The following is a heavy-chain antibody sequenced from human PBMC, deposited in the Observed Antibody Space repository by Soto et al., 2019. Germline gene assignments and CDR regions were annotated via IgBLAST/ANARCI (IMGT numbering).Heavy chain of an antibody. CDR2: ISGSGGST. CDR1: GFTFSSYA. Sequence: QTGGSLRLSCAASGFTFSSYAMSWVRQAPGKGLEWVSAISGSGGSTYYADSVKGRFTISRDNSKNTLYLQMNSLRAEDTAVYYCANYRGIQLWSQFDYWGQGTLVTVSS. V-gene: IGHV3-23*01. J-gene: IGHJ4*02. CDR3: ANYRGIQLWSQFDY. D-gene: IGHD5-18*01.